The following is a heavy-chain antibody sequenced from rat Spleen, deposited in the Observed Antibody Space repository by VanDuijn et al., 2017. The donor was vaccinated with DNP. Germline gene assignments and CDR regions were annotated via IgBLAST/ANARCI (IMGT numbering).Heavy chain of an antibody. Sequence: EVQVVESGGGLVQPGRSLKLSCAASGFTFSNYYMAWVRQAPTKGLEWVAYLTYDGGNTYYRDSVQGRFTISRDNAKSTLYLHMNSLRSEDMATYYCATHGASYGLNWFAYWGQGTLVTVSS. D-gene: IGHD1-11*01. CDR1: GFTFSNYY. V-gene: IGHV5S23*01. CDR2: LTYDGGNT. CDR3: ATHGASYGLNWFAY. J-gene: IGHJ3*01.